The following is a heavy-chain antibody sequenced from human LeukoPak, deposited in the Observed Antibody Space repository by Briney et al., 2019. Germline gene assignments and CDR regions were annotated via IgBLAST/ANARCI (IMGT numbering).Heavy chain of an antibody. D-gene: IGHD4-11*01. Sequence: ASVKVSCKASGYTFTSYAISWVRQAPGQGLEWMGWISTYNGNTNYAQKLQGRVTMTTDTSTSTAYMELRGLKSDDTAVYYCAKNTVTPSRTWYYFDSWGQGTLSPSPQ. J-gene: IGHJ4*02. CDR3: AKNTVTPSRTWYYFDS. CDR2: ISTYNGNT. CDR1: GYTFTSYA. V-gene: IGHV1-18*01.